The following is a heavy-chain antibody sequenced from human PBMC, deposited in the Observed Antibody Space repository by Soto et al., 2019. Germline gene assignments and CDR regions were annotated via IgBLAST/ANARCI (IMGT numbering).Heavy chain of an antibody. J-gene: IGHJ6*03. CDR3: VKDESYYYYMDV. V-gene: IGHV3-23*01. Sequence: EVQLLESGGGLVQPGGSLRLSCAASGFIFSSYAMNWVRQVPGKGLEWVSAISGSGGSTYYADSVKGRFTISRDNAKNTQYLQMNSQRAEDTAVYYCVKDESYYYYMDVWGKGTTGTVSS. CDR1: GFIFSSYA. CDR2: ISGSGGST.